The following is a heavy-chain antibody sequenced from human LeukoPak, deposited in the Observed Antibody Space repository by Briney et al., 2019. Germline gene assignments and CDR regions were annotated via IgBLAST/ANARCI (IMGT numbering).Heavy chain of an antibody. CDR2: ISAYNGNT. CDR3: ARERNLYYNYYGMDV. Sequence: GASVKVSCKASGYTFTSYGISWVRQAPGQGLEWMGWISAYNGNTNYAQKLQGRVTMTTDTSTSTAYMELRSLRSDDTAVYYCARERNLYYNYYGMDVWGQGTTVTVSS. V-gene: IGHV1-18*01. J-gene: IGHJ6*02. CDR1: GYTFTSYG.